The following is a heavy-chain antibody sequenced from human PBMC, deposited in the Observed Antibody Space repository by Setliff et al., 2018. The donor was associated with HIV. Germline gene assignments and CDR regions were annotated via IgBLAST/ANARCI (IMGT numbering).Heavy chain of an antibody. Sequence: GGSLRLSCTASGFTFGDYAISWFRQAPEKGLEWVGFIRSKAYGGTTEYVASVKGRFTISRDDSKSIAYLQMDSLRAEDTAVYYCAPLVGATGAPSYWGQGTLVTVSS. CDR1: GFTFGDYA. D-gene: IGHD1-26*01. CDR2: IRSKAYGGTT. CDR3: APLVGATGAPSY. J-gene: IGHJ4*02. V-gene: IGHV3-49*03.